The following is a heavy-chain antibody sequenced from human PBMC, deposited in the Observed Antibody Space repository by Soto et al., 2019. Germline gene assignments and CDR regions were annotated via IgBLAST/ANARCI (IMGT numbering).Heavy chain of an antibody. Sequence: GGSLRLSCAASGFTFSSYAMHWVRQAPGKGLEYVSAISSNGGSTYYANSVKGRFTISRDNSKNTLYLQMGSLRAEDMAVYYCARQSYRSYYFDYWGKGTLVTVAS. CDR1: GFTFSSYA. CDR3: ARQSYRSYYFDY. J-gene: IGHJ4*02. V-gene: IGHV3-64*01. D-gene: IGHD1-26*01. CDR2: ISSNGGST.